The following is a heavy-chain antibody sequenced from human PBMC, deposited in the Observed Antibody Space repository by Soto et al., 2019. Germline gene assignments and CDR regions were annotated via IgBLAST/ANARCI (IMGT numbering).Heavy chain of an antibody. Sequence: GGSLRLSCVASGFKFSSYTMSWVRQAPGKGLERVSGITSSGANTYYKDSVRGRFTISRDNSRNTLYLQMDSLRADDTAIYYCAKNGLGAPFDYWGQGTLVTVSS. CDR3: AKNGLGAPFDY. CDR2: ITSSGANT. D-gene: IGHD3-10*01. V-gene: IGHV3-23*01. J-gene: IGHJ4*02. CDR1: GFKFSSYT.